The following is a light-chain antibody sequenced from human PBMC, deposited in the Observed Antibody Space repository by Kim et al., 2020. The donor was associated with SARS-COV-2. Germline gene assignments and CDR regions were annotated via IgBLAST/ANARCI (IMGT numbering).Light chain of an antibody. J-gene: IGKJ4*01. CDR3: LQHHYYPLT. CDR2: AAS. V-gene: IGKV1-17*03. CDR1: QGINNY. Sequence: DIQMTQSPSAMSVSVGDRVTITCRASQGINNYLVWFQQKPGKVPKRLIYAASTLESGVPSRFSGSGFGTEFTLTINSLQPEDFATYYCLQHHYYPLTFGGGTKVDIK.